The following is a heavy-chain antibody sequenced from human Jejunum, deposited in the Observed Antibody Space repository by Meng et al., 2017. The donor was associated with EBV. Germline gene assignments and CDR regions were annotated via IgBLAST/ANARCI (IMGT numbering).Heavy chain of an antibody. Sequence: VEFWGGFVWSGGTLGVSLAVSGLTFTDPYMGGVRQAPGKGLEWVSAITDSGGSTYYTESVKGRFTISRDNSKNTLYLQMNSLRAEDTAVYYCAKLTRAWGQGTLVTVSS. J-gene: IGHJ5*02. CDR1: GLTFTDPY. CDR3: AKLTRA. V-gene: IGHV3-23*04. CDR2: ITDSGGST.